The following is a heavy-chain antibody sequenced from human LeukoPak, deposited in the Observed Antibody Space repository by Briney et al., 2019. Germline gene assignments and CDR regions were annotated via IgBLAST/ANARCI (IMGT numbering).Heavy chain of an antibody. V-gene: IGHV1-24*01. D-gene: IGHD3-22*01. CDR1: GYTLTELS. CDR3: ATGRYHYDSSGYQGFDY. CDR2: FDLEDGET. J-gene: IGHJ4*02. Sequence: GASVKVSCKVSGYTLTELSMHWVRQAPGKGLEWMGGFDLEDGETIYAQKFQGRVTMTEDTSTDTAYMELSSLRSEDTAVYYCATGRYHYDSSGYQGFDYWGQGTLVTVSS.